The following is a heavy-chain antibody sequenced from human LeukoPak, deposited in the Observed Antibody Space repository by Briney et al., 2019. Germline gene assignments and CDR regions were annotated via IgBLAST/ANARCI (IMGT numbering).Heavy chain of an antibody. J-gene: IGHJ4*02. CDR3: APQPGTVAGIGY. CDR1: GYTFTGYY. V-gene: IGHV1-69*10. Sequence: SVKVSCKASGYTFTGYYMHWVRQAPGQGLEWMGWINPILGIANYAQKFQGRVTITADKSTSTAYMELSSLRSEDTAVYYCAPQPGTVAGIGYWGQGTLVTVSS. D-gene: IGHD6-19*01. CDR2: INPILGIA.